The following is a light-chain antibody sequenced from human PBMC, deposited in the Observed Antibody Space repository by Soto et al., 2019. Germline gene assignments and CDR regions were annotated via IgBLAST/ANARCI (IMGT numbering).Light chain of an antibody. V-gene: IGLV2-14*03. Sequence: QSVLTQPASVSGSPGQSITISCTGASSDVGGFDHVSWYQQHPGKVPRLLIYDVSSRPSGVSDRFSGSKSGNTASLTISGLQSEDEADYYCNSFTPTNPSVFGTGTKVTVL. CDR2: DVS. J-gene: IGLJ1*01. CDR1: SSDVGGFDH. CDR3: NSFTPTNPSV.